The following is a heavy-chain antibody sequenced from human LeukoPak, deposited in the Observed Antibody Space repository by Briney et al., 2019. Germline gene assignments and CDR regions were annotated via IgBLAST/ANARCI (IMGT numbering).Heavy chain of an antibody. V-gene: IGHV3-30*18. CDR1: GFTFSSYG. D-gene: IGHD3-9*01. CDR3: AKANILTGYYYYYGMDV. CDR2: ISYDGSNK. Sequence: PGGSLRLSCAASGFTFSSYGMHWVRQAPGKGLEWVAVISYDGSNKYYADSVKGRFTISRGNSKNTLYLQMNSLRAEDTAVYYCAKANILTGYYYYYGMDVWGQGTTVTVSS. J-gene: IGHJ6*02.